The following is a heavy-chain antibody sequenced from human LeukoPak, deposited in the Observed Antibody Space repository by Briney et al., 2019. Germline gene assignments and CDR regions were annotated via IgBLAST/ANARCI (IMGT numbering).Heavy chain of an antibody. CDR2: ISNSGSFI. J-gene: IGHJ3*02. CDR1: GVTFSGDN. CDR3: TRDRALNIRAYDI. V-gene: IGHV3-21*01. Sequence: GVSLRLFCAASGVTFSGDNMNWGRQAPGEGLEWVSFISNSGSFIKYADSVKSRFTISRDNAKNSLYLQMNSLRAEDTATYYCTRDRALNIRAYDIWGQGTLVTVSS. D-gene: IGHD3-10*01.